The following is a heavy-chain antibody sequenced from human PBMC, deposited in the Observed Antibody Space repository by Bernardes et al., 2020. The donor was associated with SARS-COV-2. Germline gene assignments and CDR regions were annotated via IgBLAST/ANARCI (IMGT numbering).Heavy chain of an antibody. CDR2: IKQDGTEI. Sequence: GGSLRLSCAASGFRFGSHWMNWVRQAPGTGLAWVANIKQDGTEINYVDSVKGRFTVSRDNSMNSLYLQMNNLRAEDTAVYYCVRRSPSTRPAGMANFYYSLDVWGQGTTVTVSS. J-gene: IGHJ6*02. D-gene: IGHD6-6*01. V-gene: IGHV3-7*01. CDR3: VRRSPSTRPAGMANFYYSLDV. CDR1: GFRFGSHW.